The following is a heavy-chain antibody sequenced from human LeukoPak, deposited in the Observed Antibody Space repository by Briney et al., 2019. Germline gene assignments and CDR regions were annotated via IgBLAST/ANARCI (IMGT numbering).Heavy chain of an antibody. D-gene: IGHD5-18*01. CDR3: ARVWGPVSAMVKRRYFDY. J-gene: IGHJ4*02. CDR1: GFTLSSYS. Sequence: GGSLRLSCAASGFTLSSYSMNWVRQAPGKGLEWISYIDSDTYGNTIYYPHTVKGRFTISRDNAKNSLYLQMDSLRDEDTAVYYCARVWGPVSAMVKRRYFDYWGQGTLVTVSS. CDR2: IDSDTYGNTI. V-gene: IGHV3-48*02.